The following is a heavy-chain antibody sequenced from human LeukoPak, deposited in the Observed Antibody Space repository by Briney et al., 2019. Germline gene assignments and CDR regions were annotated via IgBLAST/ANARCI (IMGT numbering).Heavy chain of an antibody. J-gene: IGHJ4*02. D-gene: IGHD3-22*01. V-gene: IGHV4-59*01. Sequence: SETLSLTCTVSGGSIGNYHWSWIRLPPGKGLEWIGYISYSGSTNYNPSLKSRVTISIDTSTNQFSLKMSSVTAAETAVYYCARDRPTGDSSGYSAGGLGNWGQGTLVTVSS. CDR2: ISYSGST. CDR3: ARDRPTGDSSGYSAGGLGN. CDR1: GGSIGNYH.